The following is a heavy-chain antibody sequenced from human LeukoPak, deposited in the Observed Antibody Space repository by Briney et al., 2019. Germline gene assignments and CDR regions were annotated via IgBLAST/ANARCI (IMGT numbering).Heavy chain of an antibody. D-gene: IGHD5-18*01. J-gene: IGHJ4*02. CDR1: GGSISSYH. V-gene: IGHV4-59*01. CDR3: TTIKRGDIFGYFDF. Sequence: PSETLSLTCTFSGGSISSYHWNWIRQTPGKGLEWIGYMYYTGASNYNPSLKSRVAISVDSSKNQFSLKVTSVTAADTAIYYCTTIKRGDIFGYFDFWGQGALVTVSS. CDR2: MYYTGAS.